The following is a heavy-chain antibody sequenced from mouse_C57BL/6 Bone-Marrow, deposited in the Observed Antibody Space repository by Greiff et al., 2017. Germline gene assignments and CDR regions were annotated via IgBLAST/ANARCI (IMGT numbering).Heavy chain of an antibody. J-gene: IGHJ3*01. Sequence: QVQLQQPGAELVKPGASVKLSCKASGYTFTSYWMHWVKQRPGQGLEWIGMIHPNSGSTNYNEKFKSKATLTVDKSSSTAYMHLSSLTSEDSAVYYCANYYGSSYWFAYWGQGTLVTVSA. D-gene: IGHD1-1*01. CDR3: ANYYGSSYWFAY. CDR2: IHPNSGST. V-gene: IGHV1-64*01. CDR1: GYTFTSYW.